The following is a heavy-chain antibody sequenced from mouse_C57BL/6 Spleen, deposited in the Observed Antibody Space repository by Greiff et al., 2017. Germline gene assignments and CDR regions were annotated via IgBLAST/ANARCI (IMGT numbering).Heavy chain of an antibody. V-gene: IGHV1-26*01. J-gene: IGHJ1*03. CDR1: GYTFTDYY. CDR2: INPNNGGT. Sequence: VQLKHSGPELVKPGASVKISCKASGYTFTDYYMNWVKQSHGKSLEWIGDINPNNGGTSYNQKFKGKATLTVDKSSSTAYMELRSLTSEDSAVYYCARADQGWYFDVWGTGTTVTVSS. CDR3: ARADQGWYFDV.